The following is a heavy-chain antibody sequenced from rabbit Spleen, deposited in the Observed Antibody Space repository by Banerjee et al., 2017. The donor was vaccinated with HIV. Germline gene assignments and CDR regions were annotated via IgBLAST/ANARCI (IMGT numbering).Heavy chain of an antibody. Sequence: QSLEESGGDMVQPGASLTLTCKASGFSFSDRDVMCWVRQAPGKGLEWIACINTATGKAVYASWAKGRFTISKTSSTTVTLQMTSLTAADTATYFCAREWGGSSVYMEGYFNLWGQGTLVTVS. CDR3: AREWGGSSVYMEGYFNL. J-gene: IGHJ4*01. V-gene: IGHV1S40*01. D-gene: IGHD8-1*01. CDR2: INTATGKA. CDR1: GFSFSDRDV.